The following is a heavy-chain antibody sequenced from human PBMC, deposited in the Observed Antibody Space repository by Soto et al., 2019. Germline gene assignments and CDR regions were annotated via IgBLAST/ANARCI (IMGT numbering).Heavy chain of an antibody. Sequence: GASVKVSCKASGYTFTSYGISWVRQAPGQGLEWMGGIIANNGNTNYAQKFQGRVTITADESTSTAYMELSSLRSEDTAVYYCARVLTAMALDDAFDIWGQGTMVTVSS. V-gene: IGHV1-18*01. D-gene: IGHD5-18*01. J-gene: IGHJ3*02. CDR3: ARVLTAMALDDAFDI. CDR1: GYTFTSYG. CDR2: IIANNGNT.